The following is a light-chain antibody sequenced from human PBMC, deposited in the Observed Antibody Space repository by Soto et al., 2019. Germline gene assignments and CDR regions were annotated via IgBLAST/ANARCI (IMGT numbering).Light chain of an antibody. CDR2: DVS. V-gene: IGLV2-11*01. CDR1: SSDVGGYNY. Sequence: QSALTQPRSVSGSPGQSVTISCTGTSSDVGGYNYVSWYQQHPGKAPKLLIYDVSKRPSGVPDRFSGSKSGNTASLTISGLQDEDEADYYCCSYAGSYTAYVFGTGTKHTVL. CDR3: CSYAGSYTAYV. J-gene: IGLJ1*01.